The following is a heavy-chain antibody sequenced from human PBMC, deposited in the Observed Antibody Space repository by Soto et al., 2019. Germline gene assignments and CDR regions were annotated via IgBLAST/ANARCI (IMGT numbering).Heavy chain of an antibody. CDR2: ISGLGNRV. CDR1: GFTFNKHA. Sequence: EAQLLESGGDLVQPGGSLRLSCEASGFTFNKHAINWVRQAPGKGLEWVSSISGLGNRVYYADSVKGRFTISRDNSKNTVYLEMSSLRAEDTAIFYCAKAELGRDGCDMLGPGTSVTVSS. CDR3: AKAELGRDGCDM. V-gene: IGHV3-23*01. J-gene: IGHJ3*02. D-gene: IGHD7-27*01.